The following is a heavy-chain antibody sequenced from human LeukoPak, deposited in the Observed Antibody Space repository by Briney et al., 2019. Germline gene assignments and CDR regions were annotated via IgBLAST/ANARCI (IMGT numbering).Heavy chain of an antibody. Sequence: ASVKVSCRTSGYTFTTYDMTWVRQATGQGLEWMGWMNPDSGDTGYAQKFQFRVTMTTDTSTSTAYMELRSLTSDDTAVYYCARDKAVTTELTQYFHHWGQGTLVTVSS. V-gene: IGHV1-8*01. J-gene: IGHJ1*01. CDR3: ARDKAVTTELTQYFHH. CDR1: GYTFTTYD. D-gene: IGHD4-11*01. CDR2: MNPDSGDT.